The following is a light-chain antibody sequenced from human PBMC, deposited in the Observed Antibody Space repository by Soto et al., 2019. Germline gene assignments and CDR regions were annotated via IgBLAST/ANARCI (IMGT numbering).Light chain of an antibody. J-gene: IGKJ5*01. CDR2: DTS. CDR3: QQRYKWPPIT. CDR1: QSVDRF. V-gene: IGKV3-11*01. Sequence: EIVLTQSRATLSLSPGERATLSCRASQSVDRFLAWYQQKPGQAPRLLIYDTSNRATGIPARFSGSGSGTDFTLTISRLEPEDFAVYYCQQRYKWPPITFGQGTRLELK.